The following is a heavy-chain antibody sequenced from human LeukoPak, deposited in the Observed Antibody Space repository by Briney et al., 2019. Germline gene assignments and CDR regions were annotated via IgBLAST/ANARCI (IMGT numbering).Heavy chain of an antibody. CDR1: GYTFTSYG. CDR2: ISAYNGNT. D-gene: IGHD3-16*02. J-gene: IGHJ3*02. V-gene: IGHV1-18*01. CDR3: ASYRTSVGAFDI. Sequence: ASVKISCKASGYTFTSYGISWVRQAPGQGLEWMGWISAYNGNTNYAQKLQGRVTMTTDTSTSTAYMELRSLRSDDTAVYYCASYRTSVGAFDIWGQGTMVTVSS.